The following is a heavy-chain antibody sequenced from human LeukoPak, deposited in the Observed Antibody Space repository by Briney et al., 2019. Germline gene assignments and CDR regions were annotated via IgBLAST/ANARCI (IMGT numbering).Heavy chain of an antibody. CDR1: GGSTSNYF. V-gene: IGHV4-4*07. CDR2: IHTSGST. D-gene: IGHD3-3*01. J-gene: IGHJ4*02. Sequence: SETLSLTCTVSGGSTSNYFCTWLLQSAGKGLEWIGRIHTSGSTNYNPSLKSRVSMSVDTSKNQFSLKLSSVTAADTAVYYCARDLEGHGYYFDYWGQGALVTVSS. CDR3: ARDLEGHGYYFDY.